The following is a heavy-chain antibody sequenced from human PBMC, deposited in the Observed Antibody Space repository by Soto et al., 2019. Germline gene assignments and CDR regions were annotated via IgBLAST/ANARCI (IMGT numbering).Heavy chain of an antibody. CDR3: ARQETASGSHYVSHFGH. V-gene: IGHV4-39*01. CDR1: GASVRSIRFY. CDR2: IVSSGAM. J-gene: IGHJ4*02. Sequence: PSGTLSLTCSVSGASVRSIRFYWGWIRQTPGKGMEWIGSIVSSGAMHPNPSLRSRIDISLDSSQNKLSLDLFSVTAADTSVYYCARQETASGSHYVSHFGHWGQGILVTVSS. D-gene: IGHD2-21*02.